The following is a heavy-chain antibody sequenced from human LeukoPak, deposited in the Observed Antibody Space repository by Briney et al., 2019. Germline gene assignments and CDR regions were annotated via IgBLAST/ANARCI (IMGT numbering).Heavy chain of an antibody. CDR1: GFTFSSYA. D-gene: IGHD3-3*01. Sequence: PGGSLRLSCAASGFTFSSYAMSWVRQAPGKGLEWVSAISGSGGNTYYADSVKGRFTISRDNSKNTLYLQMNSLRAEDTAVYYCAKARSGYSSYYFDYWGQGTLVTVSS. CDR2: ISGSGGNT. V-gene: IGHV3-23*01. CDR3: AKARSGYSSYYFDY. J-gene: IGHJ4*02.